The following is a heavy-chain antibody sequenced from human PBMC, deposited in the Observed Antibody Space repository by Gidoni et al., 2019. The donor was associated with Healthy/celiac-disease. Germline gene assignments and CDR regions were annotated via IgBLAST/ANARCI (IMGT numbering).Heavy chain of an antibody. J-gene: IGHJ4*02. Sequence: QVQLVEAGGGVVQPGRSRRRSCAAGGCTFRSYGMHWVRQAPGKGLEWFAVIWYDGSNKSYADSVMGRFTISRDNSKTPLYLQMNSLRAEDPAVYYCASHFPYYDFWRGYLRDWGQGTLVTVSS. V-gene: IGHV3-33*01. CDR2: IWYDGSNK. CDR3: ASHFPYYDFWRGYLRD. D-gene: IGHD3-3*01. CDR1: GCTFRSYG.